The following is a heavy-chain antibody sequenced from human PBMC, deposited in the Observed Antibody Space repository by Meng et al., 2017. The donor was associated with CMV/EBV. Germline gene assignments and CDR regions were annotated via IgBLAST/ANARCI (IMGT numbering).Heavy chain of an antibody. Sequence: ASVKVSCKGSGYTLTGYYLHWVRQAPGQGLEWMGWINPNTNGTNYAQKFQGRVSMTRDTSISIAYMELSRLRSDDTAVYFCAREAAGYDLNAFEIWGQGTTVTVSS. V-gene: IGHV1-2*02. J-gene: IGHJ3*02. CDR2: INPNTNGT. CDR1: GYTLTGYY. CDR3: AREAAGYDLNAFEI. D-gene: IGHD5-12*01.